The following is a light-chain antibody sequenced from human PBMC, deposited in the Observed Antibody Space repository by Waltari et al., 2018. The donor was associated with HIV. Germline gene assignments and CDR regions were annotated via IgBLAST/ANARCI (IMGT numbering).Light chain of an antibody. Sequence: AVTQPASVSGLPGQSTTISCTGRASDFGLYNFVSWYQQHSGKPPKLILYDVDSRASGVSDRFSGSMSGNTASLTISGLRAEDEAHYYCASFTGDNTVMFGGGTEVTVL. J-gene: IGLJ3*02. CDR3: ASFTGDNTVM. V-gene: IGLV2-14*03. CDR2: DVD. CDR1: ASDFGLYNF.